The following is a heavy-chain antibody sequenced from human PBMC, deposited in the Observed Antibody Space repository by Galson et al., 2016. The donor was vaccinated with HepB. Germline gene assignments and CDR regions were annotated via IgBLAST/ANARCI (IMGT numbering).Heavy chain of an antibody. J-gene: IGHJ5*02. D-gene: IGHD1-14*01. CDR2: INPKTGGT. CDR1: GYTFTDFY. V-gene: IGHV1-2*02. CDR3: ARDLNKRNSFTNWFDP. Sequence: SVKVSCKASGYTFTDFYIHWVRQAPGQGLEWMGWINPKTGGTNYAQKFQGGVTMTRVTSISTAYMDLRRLRSDDTAVYYCARDLNKRNSFTNWFDPWGQGTLATVSS.